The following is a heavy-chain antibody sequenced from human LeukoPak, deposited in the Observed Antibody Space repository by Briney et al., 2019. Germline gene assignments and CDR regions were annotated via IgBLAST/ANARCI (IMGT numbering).Heavy chain of an antibody. J-gene: IGHJ4*02. V-gene: IGHV3-23*01. CDR3: ALLGGDQTVR. CDR1: GFTFSSYA. D-gene: IGHD2-21*02. CDR2: ISGSGGST. Sequence: PGGSLRLSCAASGFTFSSYAMSWVRQASGKGLEWVSAISGSGGSTYYADSVKGRFTISRDNSKNTLYLQMNSLRAEDTAVYYCALLGGDQTVRWGQGTLVTVSS.